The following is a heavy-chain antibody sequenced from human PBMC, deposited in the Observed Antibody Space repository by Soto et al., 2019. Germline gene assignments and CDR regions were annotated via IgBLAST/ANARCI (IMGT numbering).Heavy chain of an antibody. Sequence: QVQLVESGGGVVQPGRSLRLSCAASGFTFSSYGMHWVRQAPGKGLEWVAVIWYDGSNKYYADSVKGRFTISRDNSKNTLYLQMNSLRAEDTAVYYCASYSSGYYYRVGGFDIWCQGPMVTGS. J-gene: IGHJ3*02. CDR2: IWYDGSNK. CDR1: GFTFSSYG. CDR3: ASYSSGYYYRVGGFDI. D-gene: IGHD3-22*01. V-gene: IGHV3-33*01.